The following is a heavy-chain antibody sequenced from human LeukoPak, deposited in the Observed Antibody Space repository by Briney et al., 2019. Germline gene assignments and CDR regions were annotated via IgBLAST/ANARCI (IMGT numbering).Heavy chain of an antibody. CDR1: VGSISSYY. J-gene: IGHJ4*02. D-gene: IGHD6-13*01. V-gene: IGHV4-4*07. Sequence: SETLSLTCTVSVGSISSYYWTWIRQPAGKGLEWIGRFYTSGSANYNPSLKSRVTMSVDTSKNLFSLNLRSVTAADTAVYYCATASSNWLPDYWGQGALVTVSS. CDR3: ATASSNWLPDY. CDR2: FYTSGSA.